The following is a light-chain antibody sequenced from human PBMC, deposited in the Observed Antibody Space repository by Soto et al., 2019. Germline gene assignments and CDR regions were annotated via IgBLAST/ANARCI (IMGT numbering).Light chain of an antibody. Sequence: DIQMTQSPSSLSASVGDRVAITCRASQSISKYLNWYLHKPGQAPKLLIYGASTLQSGDPSRFGGGGYGTDFTLTISSLQPEDFASYCCQQSYTSPFTFGGGTTVEIK. CDR3: QQSYTSPFT. V-gene: IGKV1-39*01. CDR1: QSISKY. J-gene: IGKJ4*01. CDR2: GAS.